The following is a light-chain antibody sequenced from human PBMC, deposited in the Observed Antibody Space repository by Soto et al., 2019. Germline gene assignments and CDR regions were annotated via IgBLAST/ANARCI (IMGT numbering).Light chain of an antibody. CDR1: QNINNY. Sequence: DIQMTHAPSSLSASVVDRVTITCQASQNINNYLNWYQQKPGRAPKLLIYDASNLEAGVPSRFRVSGSGTDFTFTISRLHPEDIAPYYCKPYENLPTFGQGTRLAIK. V-gene: IGKV1-33*01. J-gene: IGKJ5*01. CDR3: KPYENLPT. CDR2: DAS.